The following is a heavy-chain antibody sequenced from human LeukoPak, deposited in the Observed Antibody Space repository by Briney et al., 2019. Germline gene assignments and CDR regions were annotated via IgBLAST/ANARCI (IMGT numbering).Heavy chain of an antibody. Sequence: PSETLSLTCTVSGGSISSGSYYWGWIRQPPGKGLEWIGSIYYSGGTYYNPSLKSRVTISVDTSKNQFSLKLSSVTAADTAVYYCARVPTVTFFDYWGQGTLVTVSS. CDR3: ARVPTVTFFDY. CDR2: IYYSGGT. V-gene: IGHV4-39*01. CDR1: GGSISSGSYY. D-gene: IGHD4-17*01. J-gene: IGHJ4*02.